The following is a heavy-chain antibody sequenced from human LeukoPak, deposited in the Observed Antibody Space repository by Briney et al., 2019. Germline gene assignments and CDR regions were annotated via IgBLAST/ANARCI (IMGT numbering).Heavy chain of an antibody. CDR2: ISAYNGNT. CDR1: GYTFTSYG. Sequence: ASVKVSCKASGYTFTSYGISWVRQAPGQGLEWMGWISAYNGNTNYAQELQGRVTMTTDTSTSTAYMELRSLRSDDTAVYYCAREPRITIFGVVYDYYYGMDVWGQGTTVTVSS. CDR3: AREPRITIFGVVYDYYYGMDV. V-gene: IGHV1-18*01. J-gene: IGHJ6*02. D-gene: IGHD3-3*01.